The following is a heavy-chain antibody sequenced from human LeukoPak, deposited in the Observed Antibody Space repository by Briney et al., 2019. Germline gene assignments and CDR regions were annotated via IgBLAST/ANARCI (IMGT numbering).Heavy chain of an antibody. V-gene: IGHV4-38-2*02. J-gene: IGHJ3*02. Sequence: PSETLSLTCTVSDYSISTDYYWGWIRQPPGKGLEWIGSINHSGSTYYNPSLRSRVTISVDTSKNQFSLKLSSVTAADTAVYYCARQLGSSWYGAFDIWGQGTMVTVSS. CDR3: ARQLGSSWYGAFDI. D-gene: IGHD6-13*01. CDR2: INHSGST. CDR1: DYSISTDYY.